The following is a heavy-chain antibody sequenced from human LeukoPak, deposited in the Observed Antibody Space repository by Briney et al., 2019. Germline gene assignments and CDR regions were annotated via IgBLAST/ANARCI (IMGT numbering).Heavy chain of an antibody. CDR1: GGXISSGTYY. CDR2: IYYSGSA. D-gene: IGHD6-6*01. V-gene: IGHV4-39*01. Sequence: SETLSLTCTVSGGXISSGTYYWGWIRQPPGKGLEWVGSIYYSGSAYYNPSLKSRVTISVDTSRNQFSLKLSSVTAADTAVYYCARSQHDYSSSVTWFDPWGQGTLVTVSS. J-gene: IGHJ5*02. CDR3: ARSQHDYSSSVTWFDP.